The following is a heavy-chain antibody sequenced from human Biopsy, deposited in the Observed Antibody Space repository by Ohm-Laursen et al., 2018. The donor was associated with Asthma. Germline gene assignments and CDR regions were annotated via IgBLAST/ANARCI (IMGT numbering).Heavy chain of an antibody. CDR2: IKPDGTER. CDR3: TRTVAATPYDY. D-gene: IGHD4-17*01. Sequence: SLRLSCAASGFIFSNYALHWVRQAPGKDLEWVANIKPDGTERYYVDSVKGRFTISRDNANNSLYLRMKFLGAEDTAVYYCTRTVAATPYDYWGQGTLVTVSS. CDR1: GFIFSNYA. J-gene: IGHJ4*02. V-gene: IGHV3-7*01.